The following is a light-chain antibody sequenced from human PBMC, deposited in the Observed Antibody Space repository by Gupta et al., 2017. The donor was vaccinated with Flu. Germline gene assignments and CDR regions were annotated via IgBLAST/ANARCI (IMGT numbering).Light chain of an antibody. CDR1: SSNIGAGFD. J-gene: IGLJ1*01. CDR2: GDN. Sequence: QSVLTQPPSVPGAPGQRVTISCTGSSSNIGAGFDVHWFQHLPGTAPKLLINGDNNRPSGVPDRFSASKSGTSASLAITGLQAEDEADYYCQSYDSSLDGLYVFGTGTKVTVL. CDR3: QSYDSSLDGLYV. V-gene: IGLV1-40*01.